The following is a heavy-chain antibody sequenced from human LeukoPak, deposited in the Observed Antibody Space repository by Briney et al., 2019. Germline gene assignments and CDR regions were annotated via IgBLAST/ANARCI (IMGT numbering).Heavy chain of an antibody. Sequence: ASVKVSCKASGYTFTSYGISWVRQAPAQGLEWMGWISAYNGNTNYAQKLQGRVTMTTDTSTSTAYMELRSLRSDDTAVYYCARSFYDSSGPASNAFDIWGQGTMVTVSS. CDR3: ARSFYDSSGPASNAFDI. V-gene: IGHV1-18*01. J-gene: IGHJ3*02. CDR1: GYTFTSYG. CDR2: ISAYNGNT. D-gene: IGHD3-22*01.